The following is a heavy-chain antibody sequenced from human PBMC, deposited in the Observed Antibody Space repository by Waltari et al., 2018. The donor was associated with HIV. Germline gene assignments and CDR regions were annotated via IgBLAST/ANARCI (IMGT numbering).Heavy chain of an antibody. Sequence: QVQLVESGGGVVQPGRSLRLSCAASGFSFGSEAMHWVRQAPGKGVEWVAAIAYDGRNKFYADSVKVRFTISRDNSKNTVYVEMSSLSPEDTAVYFCARDAAPPEYWGQGTLVTVSS. V-gene: IGHV3-30*04. CDR2: IAYDGRNK. CDR1: GFSFGSEA. CDR3: ARDAAPPEY. J-gene: IGHJ4*02.